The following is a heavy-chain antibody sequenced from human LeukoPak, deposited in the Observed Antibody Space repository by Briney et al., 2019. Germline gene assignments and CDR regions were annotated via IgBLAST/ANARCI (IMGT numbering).Heavy chain of an antibody. D-gene: IGHD2-15*01. CDR3: ARDLGGYSTFEY. CDR1: GASISSRDYF. CDR2: ILFSGGT. J-gene: IGHJ4*02. Sequence: SQTLSLTCTVSGASISSRDYFWTWIRQPPGKGLEWIGYILFSGGTTYNPSLRSRRTISVDTSKNQFSLKVTSVTAADTAVYYCARDLGGYSTFEYWGQGILVTVS. V-gene: IGHV4-30-4*08.